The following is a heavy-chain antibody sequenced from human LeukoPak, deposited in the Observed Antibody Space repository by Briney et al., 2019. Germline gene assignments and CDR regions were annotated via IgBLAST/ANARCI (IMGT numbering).Heavy chain of an antibody. CDR2: IRQDGSEK. D-gene: IGHD6-13*01. CDR3: AREIAAAGTTIFSPNFDY. CDR1: GFTFSSYW. J-gene: IGHJ4*02. V-gene: IGHV3-7*01. Sequence: GGSLRLSCAASGFTFSSYWMSWVRQAPGKGLEWEANIRQDGSEKYYVDSVKGRFTISRDNAKNSLYLQMNSLRAEDTAVYYCAREIAAAGTTIFSPNFDYWGQGTLVTVSS.